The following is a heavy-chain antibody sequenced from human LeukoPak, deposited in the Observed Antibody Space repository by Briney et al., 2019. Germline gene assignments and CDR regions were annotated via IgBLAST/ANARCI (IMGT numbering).Heavy chain of an antibody. CDR3: ARGQQLVRGWYYFDY. J-gene: IGHJ4*02. V-gene: IGHV3-7*01. CDR1: GFTFSSYW. CDR2: IKQDGSEK. D-gene: IGHD6-13*01. Sequence: GGSLRLSCAASGFTFSSYWMSWVRQAPGKGLEWVANIKQDGSEKYYVDSVKGRFTISRDNAKNSLYLQMNSLRAEDTAVYYCARGQQLVRGWYYFDYWGQGTLVTVSS.